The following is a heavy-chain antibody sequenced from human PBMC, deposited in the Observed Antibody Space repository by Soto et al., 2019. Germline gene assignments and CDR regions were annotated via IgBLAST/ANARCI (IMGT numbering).Heavy chain of an antibody. CDR1: GFTLSSYD. J-gene: IGHJ6*02. Sequence: EVQLVESGGGLVQPGGSLRLSCAASGFTLSSYDIHWVRQATGEGLAWVSGIGSGGDTHYADSVKGRFIISREDGKSSLYLQMNNLRVGNTAVYYCTIETPPTGMEVWGQGDTVTVSS. CDR2: IGSGGDT. V-gene: IGHV3-13*01. CDR3: TIETPPTGMEV. D-gene: IGHD3-9*01.